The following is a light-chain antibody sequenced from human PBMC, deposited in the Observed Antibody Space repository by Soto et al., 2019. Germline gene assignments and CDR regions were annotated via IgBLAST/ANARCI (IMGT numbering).Light chain of an antibody. Sequence: QSALTQPPSASGSPGQSVTISCIGTSSDVGGYNYVSWYQQHPGKAPKLMIYEVSKRPSGVPDRFSGSKSGNTASLAVSGLQAEDEADYYCRSYAGSNNLGVFGGGTKLTVL. CDR2: EVS. CDR3: RSYAGSNNLGV. J-gene: IGLJ2*01. V-gene: IGLV2-8*01. CDR1: SSDVGGYNY.